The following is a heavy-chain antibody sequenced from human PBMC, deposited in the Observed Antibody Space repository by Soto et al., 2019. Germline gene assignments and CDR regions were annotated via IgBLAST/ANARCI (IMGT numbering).Heavy chain of an antibody. CDR3: AKDYYDSSGYYW. Sequence: PGGSLRLSCAASGFTFSSYGMHWVRQAPGKGLEWVAVISYDGSNKYYADSVKGRFTISRDNSKNTLYLQMNSLRAEDTAVYYCAKDYYDSSGYYWWGQGT. V-gene: IGHV3-30*18. J-gene: IGHJ4*02. CDR1: GFTFSSYG. CDR2: ISYDGSNK. D-gene: IGHD3-22*01.